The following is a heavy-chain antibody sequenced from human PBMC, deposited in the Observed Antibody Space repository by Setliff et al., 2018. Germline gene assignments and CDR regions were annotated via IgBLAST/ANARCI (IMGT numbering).Heavy chain of an antibody. V-gene: IGHV4-34*01. J-gene: IGHJ6*04. Sequence: SETLSLTCAVYGGSLSSYYWNWIRQPPGKGLEWIGEIHHSGSTKYNPSLKSRVTISVDTSKNQFSLRPSSVTAADTAVYYCARLRKAVDGINFPRYMDVWGKGTTVTVS. CDR1: GGSLSSYY. CDR3: ARLRKAVDGINFPRYMDV. D-gene: IGHD6-19*01. CDR2: IHHSGST.